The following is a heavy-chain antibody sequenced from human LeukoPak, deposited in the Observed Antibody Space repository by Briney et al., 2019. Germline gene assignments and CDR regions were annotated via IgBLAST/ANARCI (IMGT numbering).Heavy chain of an antibody. Sequence: GGSLRLSCAASGFTFSSYSMNWVRQAPGKGLEWVSSISSSSSYIYYADSVKGRFTISRDNAKNSLYLQMNSLRAEDTAVHYCARGLTSCYYSFGFYYWGQGTLVTVSS. J-gene: IGHJ4*02. D-gene: IGHD3-3*01. CDR3: ARGLTSCYYSFGFYY. V-gene: IGHV3-21*01. CDR2: ISSSSSYI. CDR1: GFTFSSYS.